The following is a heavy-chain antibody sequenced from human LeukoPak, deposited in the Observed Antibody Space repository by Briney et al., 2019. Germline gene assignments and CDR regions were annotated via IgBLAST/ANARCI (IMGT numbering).Heavy chain of an antibody. V-gene: IGHV1-46*01. CDR1: GYTFTSYY. CDR2: INPSGGST. D-gene: IGHD5-24*01. J-gene: IGHJ3*02. Sequence: ASVKVSCKASGYTFTSYYMHWVRQAPGQGLEWMGIINPSGGSTSYAQNFQGRVTMTRDTSASTVYMELSSLRSGDTAIYYCARIRDGYNDAYDIWGQGTVVTVPS. CDR3: ARIRDGYNDAYDI.